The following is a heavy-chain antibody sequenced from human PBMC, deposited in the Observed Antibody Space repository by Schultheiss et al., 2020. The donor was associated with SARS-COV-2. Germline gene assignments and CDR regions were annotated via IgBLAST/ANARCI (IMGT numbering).Heavy chain of an antibody. V-gene: IGHV4-34*01. CDR3: ARGRTAKGDGYNYPFFHY. CDR1: GGSFSGYY. CDR2: INHSGST. J-gene: IGHJ4*02. Sequence: SETLSLTCAVYGGSFSGYYWSWIRQPPGKGLEWIVEINHSGSTNYNPSLKSRVTTSVDTSKNQFSLKLNSVTAADTAVYYCARGRTAKGDGYNYPFFHYWGQGTLVTVSS. D-gene: IGHD5-24*01.